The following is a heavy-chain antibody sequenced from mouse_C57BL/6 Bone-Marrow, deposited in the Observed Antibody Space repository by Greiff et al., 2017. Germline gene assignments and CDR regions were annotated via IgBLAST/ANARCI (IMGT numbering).Heavy chain of an antibody. CDR3: ARDYYGSSYLYFDV. J-gene: IGHJ1*03. CDR2: IDPSDSDT. V-gene: IGHV1-52*01. Sequence: QVQLQQPGAELVRPGSSVQLSCKASGYTFTSYWMHWVKQRPIQGLEWIGNIDPSDSDTHYNQQFKDKATLTVDKSYSTAYMQLSSLTSEDSAVYYCARDYYGSSYLYFDVWGTGTTVTVSS. CDR1: GYTFTSYW. D-gene: IGHD1-1*01.